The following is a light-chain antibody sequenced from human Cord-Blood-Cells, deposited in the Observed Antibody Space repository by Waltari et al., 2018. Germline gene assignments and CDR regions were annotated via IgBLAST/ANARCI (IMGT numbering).Light chain of an antibody. Sequence: DIQMTQSHSTLSESVGDRVTITCRASQSISSWFAWYQQKPGKAPKLLIYDASSLESGVPSRVSGSGSGTEFTLTISSLQPDDFATYYCQQYNSYSPYTFGQGTKLEIK. J-gene: IGKJ2*01. CDR1: QSISSW. V-gene: IGKV1-5*01. CDR3: QQYNSYSPYT. CDR2: DAS.